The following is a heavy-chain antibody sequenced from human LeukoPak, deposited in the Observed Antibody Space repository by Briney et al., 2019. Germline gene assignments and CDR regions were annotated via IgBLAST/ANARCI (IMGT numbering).Heavy chain of an antibody. D-gene: IGHD3-22*01. CDR2: IYHSGST. CDR1: HYSISSNYY. Sequence: PSETLSLTCTVSHYSISSNYYWGWIRQPPGKGLEWIGSIYHSGSTYYNPSLKSRVTISVDTSKNQFSLKLTSVTAADTAVYYCARSSGYMSYWGQGTLVTVSP. CDR3: ARSSGYMSY. V-gene: IGHV4-38-2*02. J-gene: IGHJ4*02.